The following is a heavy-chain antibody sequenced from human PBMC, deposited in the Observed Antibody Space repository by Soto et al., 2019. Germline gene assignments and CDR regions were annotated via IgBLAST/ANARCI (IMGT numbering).Heavy chain of an antibody. J-gene: IGHJ6*02. D-gene: IGHD6-13*01. CDR2: IWYDGSNK. CDR1: GFTFSSYG. Sequence: QVQLVESGGGVVQPGRSLRLSCAASGFTFSSYGMHWVRQAPGKGLEWVAVIWYDGSNKYYADSVKGRFTISRDNSXNTXYLQMNSLRAEDTAVYYCARDPVGNSRYWYYGMDVWGQGTTVTVSS. V-gene: IGHV3-33*01. CDR3: ARDPVGNSRYWYYGMDV.